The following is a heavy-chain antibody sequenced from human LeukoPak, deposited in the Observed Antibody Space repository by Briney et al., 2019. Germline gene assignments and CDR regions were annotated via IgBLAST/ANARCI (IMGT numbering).Heavy chain of an antibody. J-gene: IGHJ4*02. D-gene: IGHD3-22*01. Sequence: GGSLRLSCLASGYTFSSYSINWVRQAPGKGLEWVSSISVRSNYIYYADSVRGRFRISRDDARDSLYLQMNSLRAEDTAVYYCVRLRRNSDTSGFYYYYDFWGQGPLVTVSS. V-gene: IGHV3-21*01. CDR3: VRLRRNSDTSGFYYYYDF. CDR1: GYTFSSYS. CDR2: ISVRSNYI.